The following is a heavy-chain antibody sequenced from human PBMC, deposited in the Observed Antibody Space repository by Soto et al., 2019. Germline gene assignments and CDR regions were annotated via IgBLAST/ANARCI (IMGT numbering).Heavy chain of an antibody. CDR2: INHSGST. CDR1: GGSFSGYY. J-gene: IGHJ4*01. D-gene: IGHD4-17*01. V-gene: IGHV4-34*01. CDR3: ARDVYYGGFSLGY. Sequence: SETLSLTCAVYGGSFSGYYWSWIRQPPGKGMEWIGEINHSGSTNYNPSLESRVTMSVDESRNQLSLEISSMTAADTAVYYCARDVYYGGFSLGYWGHGILVTVSS.